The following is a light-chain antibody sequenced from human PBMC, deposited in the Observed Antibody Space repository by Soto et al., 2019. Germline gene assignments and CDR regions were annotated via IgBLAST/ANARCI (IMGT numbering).Light chain of an antibody. CDR1: SSDVGGYNY. J-gene: IGLJ1*01. CDR2: DVT. V-gene: IGLV2-14*01. Sequence: QSVLTQPASVSGSPGQSITISCTGTSSDVGGYNYVSWYQQHPGKAPRFVIYDVTNRPSGVSNRFSGSKSGNTASLTISGLQAEDEAHYYCSSYTTSNTRQVVFGTGTKLTVL. CDR3: SSYTTSNTRQVV.